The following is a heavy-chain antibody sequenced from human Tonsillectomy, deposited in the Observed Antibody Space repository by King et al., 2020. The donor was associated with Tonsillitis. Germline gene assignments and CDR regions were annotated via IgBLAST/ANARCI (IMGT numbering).Heavy chain of an antibody. CDR1: GGSFSGYY. CDR3: ARGRGRHCASTSCYFLGVRYNWFDP. V-gene: IGHV4-34*01. J-gene: IGHJ5*02. Sequence: VQLQQWGAGLLKPSETLSLTCAVYGGSFSGYYWSWIRQPPGKGLEWIGDINHSGSTNYNPSLKSRVTISVETSKNQFPLKLSFVTAADTAVYYCARGRGRHCASTSCYFLGVRYNWFDPWGQGTLVTVSS. D-gene: IGHD2-2*01. CDR2: INHSGST.